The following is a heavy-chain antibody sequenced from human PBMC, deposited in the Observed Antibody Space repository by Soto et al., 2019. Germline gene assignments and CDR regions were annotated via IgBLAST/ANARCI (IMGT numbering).Heavy chain of an antibody. D-gene: IGHD3-16*01. CDR1: GFTFSNYS. J-gene: IGHJ5*02. V-gene: IGHV3-21*01. Sequence: EVQLVESGGGLVKLGGSLRLSCAASGFTFSNYSMNWVRQAPGKGLECVSSISTSSGYRYYADSVKGRFTISRDNAKKSLYLQMNSLRAEDTAVYYCARDLHDYVSFRFDPWGQGTLVTVSS. CDR2: ISTSSGYR. CDR3: ARDLHDYVSFRFDP.